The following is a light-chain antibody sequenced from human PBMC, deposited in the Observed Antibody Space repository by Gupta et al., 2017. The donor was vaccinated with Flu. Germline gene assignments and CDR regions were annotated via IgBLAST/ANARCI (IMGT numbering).Light chain of an antibody. Sequence: EIAMTQSPATLSLSPGERATLSCRASQSVSGYLAWYQQKPGQAPRLLIYDTSNRATGIPVRISGSGSGTDFTLTISSLEPEDFAVYYCQHRNSFGQGTRLEIK. CDR1: QSVSGY. CDR3: QHRNS. V-gene: IGKV3-11*01. J-gene: IGKJ5*01. CDR2: DTS.